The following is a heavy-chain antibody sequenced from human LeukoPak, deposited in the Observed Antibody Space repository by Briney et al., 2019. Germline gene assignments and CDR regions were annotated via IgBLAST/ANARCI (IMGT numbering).Heavy chain of an antibody. CDR2: ISGSGSST. Sequence: GGSLRLSCAASGFTFSSIAMSWVRQAPGKGLEWVSAISGSGSSTYYADSVKGHFTISRDNSKNTLFLQMNSLRAEDTAVYYCAARHRYSSSWTFDYWGQGTLVTVSS. V-gene: IGHV3-23*01. J-gene: IGHJ4*02. CDR3: AARHRYSSSWTFDY. CDR1: GFTFSSIA. D-gene: IGHD6-13*01.